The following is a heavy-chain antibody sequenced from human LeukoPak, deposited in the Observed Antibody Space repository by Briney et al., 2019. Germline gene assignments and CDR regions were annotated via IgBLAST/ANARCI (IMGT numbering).Heavy chain of an antibody. D-gene: IGHD6-19*01. CDR1: GGSFSGYY. CDR2: INHSGST. CDR3: ARGRWLGGVLDP. J-gene: IGHJ5*02. Sequence: PSETLSLTCAVYGGSFSGYYWSWIRQPPGKGLEWIGEINHSGSTNYNPSPKSRVTISVDTSKNQFSLKLSSVTAADTAVYYCARGRWLGGVLDPWGQGTLVTVSS. V-gene: IGHV4-34*01.